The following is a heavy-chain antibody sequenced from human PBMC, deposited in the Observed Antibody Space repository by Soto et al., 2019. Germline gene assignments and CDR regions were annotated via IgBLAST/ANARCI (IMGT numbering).Heavy chain of an antibody. Sequence: SETLSLTSAVYGGSITSTNWWSWVRQPPGKGLEWIGEIYHSGTTNYNPSLKSRVTISVDKSKNQFSLKLTSVTAADTAVYYCARDRGIAAAGSWGQGILVTVSS. CDR2: IYHSGTT. V-gene: IGHV4-4*02. J-gene: IGHJ5*02. CDR3: ARDRGIAAAGS. D-gene: IGHD6-13*01. CDR1: GGSITSTNW.